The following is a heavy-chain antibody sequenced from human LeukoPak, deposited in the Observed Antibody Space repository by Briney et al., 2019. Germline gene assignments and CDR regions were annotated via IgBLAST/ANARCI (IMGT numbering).Heavy chain of an antibody. J-gene: IGHJ3*02. V-gene: IGHV1-58*01. Sequence: SVKVSCKASGFTLTSSVVQWVRQARRQRLEWIGWIIVGSGNTNYAQKFQERVTITRDMSTSTAYMELSSLRAEDTAVYYCALDSSGYFHAFDIWVQGTMVTVSS. CDR2: IIVGSGNT. CDR3: ALDSSGYFHAFDI. D-gene: IGHD3-22*01. CDR1: GFTLTSSV.